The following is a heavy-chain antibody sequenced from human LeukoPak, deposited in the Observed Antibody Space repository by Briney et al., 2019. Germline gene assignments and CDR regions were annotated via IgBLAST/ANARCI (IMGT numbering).Heavy chain of an antibody. CDR3: AAKSDSSSSEY. D-gene: IGHD6-6*01. CDR1: GGSISSYY. J-gene: IGHJ4*02. Sequence: PSETLSLTCTVSGGSISSYYWSWIRQPPGKGLEWIGYIYYSGSTSYNPSLKSRVTISVDTSKNQFSLKLSSVTAADTAVYYCAAKSDSSSSEYWGQGTLVTVSS. CDR2: IYYSGST. V-gene: IGHV4-59*01.